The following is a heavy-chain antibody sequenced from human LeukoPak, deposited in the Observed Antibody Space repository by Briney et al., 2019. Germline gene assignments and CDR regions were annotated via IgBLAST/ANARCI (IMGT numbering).Heavy chain of an antibody. D-gene: IGHD1-1*01. CDR3: ARDSPGTTASDY. Sequence: GGSLRLSCVVSGFTFSSYSMHWVRQAPGKGLEWVSYISSSGSVIYYADSLKGRFTMSRDNTKNSLYLQMNSLRAEDTAVYYCARDSPGTTASDYWGQGTLVTVSS. CDR1: GFTFSSYS. CDR2: ISSSGSVI. V-gene: IGHV3-21*05. J-gene: IGHJ4*02.